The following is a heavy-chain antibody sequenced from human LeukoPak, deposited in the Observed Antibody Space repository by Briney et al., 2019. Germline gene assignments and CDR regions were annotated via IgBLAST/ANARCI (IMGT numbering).Heavy chain of an antibody. CDR3: ARASYGHRIDY. J-gene: IGHJ4*02. Sequence: SETLSLTCTVSGGSVSSGSYYWSWIRQPPGKGLEWIGYIYYSGSTNYNPSLKSRVTISVDTSKNQFSLKLSSVTAADTAVYYCARASYGHRIDYWGQGTLVTVSS. CDR2: IYYSGST. D-gene: IGHD5-18*01. V-gene: IGHV4-61*01. CDR1: GGSVSSGSYY.